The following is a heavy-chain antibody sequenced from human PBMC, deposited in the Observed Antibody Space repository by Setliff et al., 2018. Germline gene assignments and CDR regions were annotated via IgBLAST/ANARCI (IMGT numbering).Heavy chain of an antibody. Sequence: QPGGSLRLSCAASGFTFSVSAMYWVRQASGKGLEWVGRIRSKSDSYATIYAASVRGRFTISRDDSKNTAYLQINSLKTEDTAVYYCAAAPAGSDVFDMWDQGTMVTVSS. V-gene: IGHV3-73*01. CDR3: AAAPAGSDVFDM. D-gene: IGHD6-13*01. CDR1: GFTFSVSA. J-gene: IGHJ3*02. CDR2: IRSKSDSYAT.